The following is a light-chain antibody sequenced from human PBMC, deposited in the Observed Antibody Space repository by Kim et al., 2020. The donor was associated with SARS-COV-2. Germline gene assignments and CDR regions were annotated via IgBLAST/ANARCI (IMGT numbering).Light chain of an antibody. J-gene: IGLJ2*01. CDR3: QVWDSSSDHYVV. V-gene: IGLV3-21*04. CDR2: YDS. Sequence: PGKTARITCGGNNIGSKSVHWYQRKPGQAPVLVIYYDSDRPSGIPERFSGSNSGNTATLTISRVEAGDEADYYCQVWDSSSDHYVVFGGGTQLTVL. CDR1: NIGSKS.